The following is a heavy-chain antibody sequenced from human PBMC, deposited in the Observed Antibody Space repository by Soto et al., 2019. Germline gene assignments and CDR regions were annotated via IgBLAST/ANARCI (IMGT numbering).Heavy chain of an antibody. CDR3: AGARAGGGLNPRGC. Sequence: GASVKVSCKASGYTFTSYDINWVRQATGQGLEWMGWMNPNSGNTGYAQKFQGRVTMTRNTSISTAYMELSSLRSEDTAVYYCAGARAGGGLNPRGCRGQRPLVTVSS. D-gene: IGHD2-15*01. CDR1: GYTFTSYD. V-gene: IGHV1-8*01. J-gene: IGHJ4*02. CDR2: MNPNSGNT.